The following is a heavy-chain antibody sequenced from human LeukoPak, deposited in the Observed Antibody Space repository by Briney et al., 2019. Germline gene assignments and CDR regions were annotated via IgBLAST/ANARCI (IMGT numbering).Heavy chain of an antibody. Sequence: GSLRLSCAASGFTFSSYGMHWVRRAPGKGLEWVAVISYDGSNKYYADSVKGRFTISRDNSKNTLYLQMNSLRAEDTAVYYCAKEKGVRGYSYGGYFDYWGQGTLVTVSS. CDR3: AKEKGVRGYSYGGYFDY. CDR1: GFTFSSYG. D-gene: IGHD5-18*01. V-gene: IGHV3-30*18. CDR2: ISYDGSNK. J-gene: IGHJ4*02.